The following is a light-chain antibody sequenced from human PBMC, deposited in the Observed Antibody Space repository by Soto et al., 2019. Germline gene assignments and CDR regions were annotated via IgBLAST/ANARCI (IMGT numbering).Light chain of an antibody. CDR1: PSVSSY. CDR2: DAS. Sequence: EIVLTQSPATLSLSPGEIATLSCRASPSVSSYFAWYQQKPGQAPRRLTYDASNRATGIPGRFSGSGSVPDFNLTISSLQPGDFAVYYGEQRCNWPITFGQGTRVE. V-gene: IGKV3-11*01. J-gene: IGKJ5*01. CDR3: EQRCNWPIT.